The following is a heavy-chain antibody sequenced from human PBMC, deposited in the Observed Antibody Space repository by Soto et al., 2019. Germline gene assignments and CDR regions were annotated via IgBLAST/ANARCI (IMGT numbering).Heavy chain of an antibody. Sequence: EVQLVESGGGLVKPGGSLRLSCAASRFTFSSDSMNWVRQAPGKGLEWVSSISSSSSYIYYANSVKGRFAMSRDHAKNSLYLQMNSLRAEDTAVYYCARDHCSSTSCYSPWGQGTLVTVSS. V-gene: IGHV3-21*01. CDR3: ARDHCSSTSCYSP. J-gene: IGHJ4*02. CDR1: RFTFSSDS. D-gene: IGHD2-2*01. CDR2: ISSSSSYI.